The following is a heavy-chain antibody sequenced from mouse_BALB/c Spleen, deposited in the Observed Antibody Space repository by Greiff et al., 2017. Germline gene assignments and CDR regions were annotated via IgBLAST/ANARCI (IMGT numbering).Heavy chain of an antibody. D-gene: IGHD1-1*01. Sequence: EVKLVESGGGLVQPGGSRKLSCAASGFTFSSNDMSWVRQTPEKRLEWVASISSGGSTYYPDSVKGRFTISRDNARNILYLQMSSLRSEDTAMYYCARGRVITAVGAMDYWGQGTSVTVSS. CDR3: ARGRVITAVGAMDY. CDR2: ISSGGST. J-gene: IGHJ4*01. CDR1: GFTFSSND. V-gene: IGHV5-6-5*01.